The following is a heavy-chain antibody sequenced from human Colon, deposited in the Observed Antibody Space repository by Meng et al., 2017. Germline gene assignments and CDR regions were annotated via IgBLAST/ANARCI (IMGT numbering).Heavy chain of an antibody. CDR2: INHSGST. J-gene: IGHJ4*02. Sequence: QVQLQQWGAGLLKPSETLSLTCAVYGGSFSGYYWGWIRQPPGKGLEWIGEINHSGSTSYNPSLKSRVTISVDTSKNQFSLKLSSVTAADTAVYYCARGGGIFGQYDYWGQGTLVTVSS. CDR1: GGSFSGYY. D-gene: IGHD2/OR15-2a*01. CDR3: ARGGGIFGQYDY. V-gene: IGHV4-34*01.